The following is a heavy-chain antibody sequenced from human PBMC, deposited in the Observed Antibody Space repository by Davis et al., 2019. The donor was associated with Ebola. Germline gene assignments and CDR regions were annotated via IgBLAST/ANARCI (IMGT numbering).Heavy chain of an antibody. Sequence: GESLKISCAASAFTFSTYWMHWVRQAPGKGLVWVSRINSDGSSTSYADSVKGRFTISRDNSKNTLYLQMDSLRAEDTAVYYCTRGGMATPFDYWGQGTLVSVSS. CDR3: TRGGMATPFDY. J-gene: IGHJ4*02. CDR2: INSDGSST. D-gene: IGHD5-24*01. V-gene: IGHV3-74*01. CDR1: AFTFSTYW.